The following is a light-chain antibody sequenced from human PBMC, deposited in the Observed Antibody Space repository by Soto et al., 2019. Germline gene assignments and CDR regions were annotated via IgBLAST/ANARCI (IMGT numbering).Light chain of an antibody. CDR3: QQRSSWPWT. Sequence: EIVLTQSPGTLSLSPGKRATLSCRASQSISSSYLAWYQQKPGQAPRLLIYGASSRATGIPDRFSGSGSETDFTLTISSLEPEDFALYYCQQRSSWPWTFGQGTKVDIK. J-gene: IGKJ1*01. CDR1: QSISSSY. V-gene: IGKV3D-20*02. CDR2: GAS.